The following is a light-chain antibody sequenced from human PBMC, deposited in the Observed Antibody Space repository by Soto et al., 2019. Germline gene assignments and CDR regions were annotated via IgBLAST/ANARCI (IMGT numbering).Light chain of an antibody. V-gene: IGKV3D-15*01. CDR2: AAS. CDR3: QQRNVWPWT. Sequence: EIVMTQSPATLSVSPGERATLSCRASQSVSSNLAWYQQKPGQAPRLLIYAASTRATGIPARFGGSGSGTDFTLTINSLEPEDFAVYYCQQRNVWPWTFGQGTKVDI. J-gene: IGKJ1*01. CDR1: QSVSSN.